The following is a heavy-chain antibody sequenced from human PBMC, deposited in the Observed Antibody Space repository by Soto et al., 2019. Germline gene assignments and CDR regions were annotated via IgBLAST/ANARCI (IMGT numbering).Heavy chain of an antibody. J-gene: IGHJ4*02. CDR2: ISSPGEAT. CDR3: AKTRLSGSYTGWSY. V-gene: IGHV3-23*01. D-gene: IGHD1-26*01. CDR1: VFTFSVSA. Sequence: EALNLSCAPPVFTFSVSAMSCVRHTPEKGLEWVSEISSPGEATHYADSVKGRFTISRDKSKNTVYLDMNSLRAEDTAIYYCAKTRLSGSYTGWSYWGQGPSVPVSP.